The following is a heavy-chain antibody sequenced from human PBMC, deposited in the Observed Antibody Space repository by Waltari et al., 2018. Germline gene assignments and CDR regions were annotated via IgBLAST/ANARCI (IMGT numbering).Heavy chain of an antibody. CDR3: ASLYCSSTGCYAGRYYYGMDV. V-gene: IGHV1-69*05. D-gene: IGHD2-2*01. Sequence: QVQLVQSGAEVKKPGSSVKVSCKASGGTFSSYAISWVRQAPGQGLEWMGGIIPIFGTANYAQKFQGRVTITTDESTSTAYMELSSLRSEDTAVYYCASLYCSSTGCYAGRYYYGMDVWGQGTTVTVSS. J-gene: IGHJ6*02. CDR1: GGTFSSYA. CDR2: IIPIFGTA.